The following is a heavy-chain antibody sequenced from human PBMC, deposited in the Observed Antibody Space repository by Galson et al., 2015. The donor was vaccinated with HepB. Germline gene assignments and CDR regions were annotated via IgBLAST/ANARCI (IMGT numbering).Heavy chain of an antibody. J-gene: IGHJ4*02. Sequence: SLRLSCADSGFTFSSYWMHWVRQAPGKGLVWVSHINSDGSDTSYADSVKGRFTISRDNAKNTLYLQMNSLRAEDTAVYYCTRSLDNWGQGTLVTVSS. CDR1: GFTFSSYW. CDR3: TRSLDN. CDR2: INSDGSDT. V-gene: IGHV3-74*01.